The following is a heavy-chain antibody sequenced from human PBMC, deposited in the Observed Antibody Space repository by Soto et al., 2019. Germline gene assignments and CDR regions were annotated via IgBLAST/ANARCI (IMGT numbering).Heavy chain of an antibody. CDR1: GFTFSSYA. V-gene: IGHV3-23*01. CDR2: ISGSGGST. J-gene: IGHJ4*02. Sequence: EVQLLESGGGLVQPGGSLRLSCAASGFTFSSYAMSWVRQAPGKGLGWVSAISGSGGSTYYADSVKGRFTISRDNSKNTLYLQMNSLRAEDTAVYYCAKDRQLGYSYGYYYFDYWGQGTLVTVSS. CDR3: AKDRQLGYSYGYYYFDY. D-gene: IGHD5-18*01.